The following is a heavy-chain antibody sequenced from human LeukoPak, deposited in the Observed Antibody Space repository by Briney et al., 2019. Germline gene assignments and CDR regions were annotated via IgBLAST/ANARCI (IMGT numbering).Heavy chain of an antibody. CDR2: INHSGST. J-gene: IGHJ4*02. V-gene: IGHV4-34*01. CDR3: ARVDSSGFFGMGPFDY. Sequence: PSETLSLTCAVYGGSFSGYYWSWIRQPPGKGLEWIGEINHSGSTNYNPSLKSRVTISVDTSKNQFSLKLSSVTAADTAVYYCARVDSSGFFGMGPFDYWGQGTLVTVSS. CDR1: GGSFSGYY. D-gene: IGHD3-22*01.